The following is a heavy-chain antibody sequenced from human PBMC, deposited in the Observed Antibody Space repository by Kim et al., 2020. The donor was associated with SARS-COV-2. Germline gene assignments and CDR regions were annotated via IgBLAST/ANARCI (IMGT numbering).Heavy chain of an antibody. J-gene: IGHJ4*02. V-gene: IGHV3-48*03. Sequence: GTTTYYADSLKGRFTISRDNAKNSLFLQMNSLSAEDTAVYYCARERGGYDYWGQGTLVTVSS. CDR3: ARERGGYDY. D-gene: IGHD1-26*01. CDR2: GTTT.